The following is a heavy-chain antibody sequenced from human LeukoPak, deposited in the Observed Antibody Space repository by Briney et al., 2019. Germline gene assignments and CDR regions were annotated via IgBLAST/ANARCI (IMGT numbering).Heavy chain of an antibody. J-gene: IGHJ6*03. D-gene: IGHD6-13*01. Sequence: SETLSLTCAVYGGSFSGYYWSWIRQPPGKGLEWIGEINHSGSTNYNPSLKSRVTISVDTSKNQFSLKLSSVTAADTAVYYCARVYSSSWGYYYMDVWGKGTTVTISS. V-gene: IGHV4-34*01. CDR2: INHSGST. CDR1: GGSFSGYY. CDR3: ARVYSSSWGYYYMDV.